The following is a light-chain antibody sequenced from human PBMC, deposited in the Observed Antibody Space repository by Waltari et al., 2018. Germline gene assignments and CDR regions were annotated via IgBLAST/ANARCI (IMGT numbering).Light chain of an antibody. CDR3: QSYDTTLSVV. CDR1: GSNIGAGYD. J-gene: IGLJ2*01. Sequence: QSVLTPPPSVSGAPGQRVTITCSWSGSNIGAGYDVHWYRQLPGKAPTLLIYGVNTRPPVVSDRFSGSQFDTSASLAIAGLQADDEADYYCQSYDTTLSVVFGGGTKLTVL. V-gene: IGLV1-40*01. CDR2: GVN.